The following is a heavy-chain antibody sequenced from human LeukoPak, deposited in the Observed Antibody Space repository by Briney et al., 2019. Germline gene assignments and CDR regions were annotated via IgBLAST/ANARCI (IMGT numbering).Heavy chain of an antibody. CDR1: GFTFSRYA. J-gene: IGHJ4*02. CDR2: ISGSGGST. V-gene: IGHV3-23*01. Sequence: GSLRLSCAASGFTFSRYAMSWVRQAPGKGLELVSAISGSGGSTYYADSVKGRFTISRDNSKNTLYLQMNSLRAEDTAVYYCAKGYCSSTSCSSFDYWGQGTLVTVSS. CDR3: AKGYCSSTSCSSFDY. D-gene: IGHD2-2*01.